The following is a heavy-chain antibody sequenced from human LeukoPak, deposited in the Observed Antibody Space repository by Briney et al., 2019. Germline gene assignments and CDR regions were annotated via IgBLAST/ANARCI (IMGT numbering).Heavy chain of an antibody. CDR2: IYYSGST. J-gene: IGHJ4*02. V-gene: IGHV4-39*07. CDR1: GGSISSSSYY. D-gene: IGHD4-17*01. CDR3: ARDRSTTVTTLDY. Sequence: PSETLSLTCTVSGGSISSSSYYWGWIRQPPGKGLEWIGSIYYSGSTYYNPSLKSRVTISVDTSKNQFSLKLSSVTAADTAVYYCARDRSTTVTTLDYWGQGTLDTVSS.